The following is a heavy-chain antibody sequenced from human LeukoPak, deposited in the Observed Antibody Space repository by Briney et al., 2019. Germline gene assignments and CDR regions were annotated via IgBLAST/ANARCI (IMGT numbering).Heavy chain of an antibody. CDR3: AREGYYDFWSGYQQTNWFDP. Sequence: ASVKVSCKASGYTFTGYYMHWVRQAPGQGLEWMGWINPNSGGTNYAQKFQGRVTMTRDTSISTAYMELSRLRSDDTAVYYCAREGYYDFWSGYQQTNWFDPWGQGTPVTVSS. D-gene: IGHD3-3*01. CDR1: GYTFTGYY. J-gene: IGHJ5*02. V-gene: IGHV1-2*02. CDR2: INPNSGGT.